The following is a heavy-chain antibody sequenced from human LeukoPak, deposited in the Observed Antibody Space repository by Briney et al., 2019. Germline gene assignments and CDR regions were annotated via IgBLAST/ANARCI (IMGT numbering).Heavy chain of an antibody. CDR3: ATYDSSGYYYGY. CDR2: ISYDGSNK. J-gene: IGHJ4*02. V-gene: IGHV3-30*04. CDR1: GFTFSSYA. D-gene: IGHD3-22*01. Sequence: GRSLRLSCAASGFTFSSYAMHWVRQAPGKGLEWAAVISYDGSNKYYADSVKGRFTISRDNSKNTLYLQMNSLRAEDTAVYYCATYDSSGYYYGYWGQGTLVTVSS.